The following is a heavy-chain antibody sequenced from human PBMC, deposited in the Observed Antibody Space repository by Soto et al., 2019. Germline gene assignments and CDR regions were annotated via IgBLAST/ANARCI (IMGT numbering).Heavy chain of an antibody. CDR3: ARDLPDILTGYGSAAFDI. CDR2: IKQDGSEK. J-gene: IGHJ3*02. D-gene: IGHD3-9*01. Sequence: PGGSLRLSCAASGFTFSSYWMSWVRQAPGKGLEWVANIKQDGSEKYYVDSVKGRFTIPRDNAKNSLYLQMNSLRAEDTAVYYCARDLPDILTGYGSAAFDIWGQGTMVTVSS. CDR1: GFTFSSYW. V-gene: IGHV3-7*01.